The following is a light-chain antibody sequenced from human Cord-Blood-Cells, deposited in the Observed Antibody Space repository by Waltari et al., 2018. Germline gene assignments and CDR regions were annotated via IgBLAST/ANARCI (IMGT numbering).Light chain of an antibody. CDR2: GDS. Sequence: QSVLTQPPSVSGAPGQRVTISCTGSSSNIGAGYDVHWYQQLPGTAPKLLIYGDSNRPSGVPDRFSGSKSGTSASLAITVLQADDEADYYCQSYDSRLSGWVFGGGTKLTVL. CDR3: QSYDSRLSGWV. J-gene: IGLJ3*02. CDR1: SSNIGAGYD. V-gene: IGLV1-40*01.